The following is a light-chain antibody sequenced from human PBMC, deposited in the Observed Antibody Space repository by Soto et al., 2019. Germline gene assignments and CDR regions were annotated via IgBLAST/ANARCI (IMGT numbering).Light chain of an antibody. V-gene: IGLV2-23*01. J-gene: IGLJ3*02. Sequence: QSALTQPASVSGSPGQSITISCTGTSSDVGSYNLVSWYQHHPGKAPKLMIYEGSKRPSGVSNRFSGSKSGNTASLTISGLQAEDEADYYFGSDAGSRVFGGVTKLSVL. CDR2: EGS. CDR1: SSDVGSYNL. CDR3: GSDAGSRV.